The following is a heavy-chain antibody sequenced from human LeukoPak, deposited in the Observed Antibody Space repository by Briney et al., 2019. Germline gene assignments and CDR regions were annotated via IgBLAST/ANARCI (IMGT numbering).Heavy chain of an antibody. V-gene: IGHV4-39*07. CDR1: GVSISSSSYY. CDR2: IYYSGST. Sequence: SETLSLTCTVSGVSISSSSYYWGWTRQPPGKGLEWIGSIYYSGSTNYHPSLKSRVTIPVDTSKNPFSLKLSSVTAADTAVYYCARESSGYDFVAFDIWGQGKMVTVSS. D-gene: IGHD5-12*01. CDR3: ARESSGYDFVAFDI. J-gene: IGHJ3*02.